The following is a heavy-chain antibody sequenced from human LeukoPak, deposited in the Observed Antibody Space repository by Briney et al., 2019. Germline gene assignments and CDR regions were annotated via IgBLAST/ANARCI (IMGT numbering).Heavy chain of an antibody. CDR3: ARHLLLWFGAAYFDY. J-gene: IGHJ4*02. Sequence: SETLSLTCTVSGGSVSSDNYYWTWIRQPPGKGLEWFGYISHSGRATYNPSLKSRVTMSIDTSKNQFSLKLSSVTAADTAVYYCARHLLLWFGAAYFDYWGQGTLVTVSS. V-gene: IGHV4-61*01. CDR2: ISHSGRA. D-gene: IGHD3-10*01. CDR1: GGSVSSDNYY.